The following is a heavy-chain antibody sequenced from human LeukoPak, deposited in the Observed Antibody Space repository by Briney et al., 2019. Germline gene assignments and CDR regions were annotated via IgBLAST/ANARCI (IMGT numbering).Heavy chain of an antibody. CDR1: GGPISSGSYY. J-gene: IGHJ4*02. CDR2: IYTSGST. CDR3: ARDLPDSSGWFDY. V-gene: IGHV4-61*02. D-gene: IGHD6-19*01. Sequence: SETLSLTCTVSGGPISSGSYYWSWIRQPAGKGLAWIGRIYTSGSTNYNPSLKSRVTISVDTSKNQFSLKLSSVTAADTAVYYCARDLPDSSGWFDYWGQGTLVTVSS.